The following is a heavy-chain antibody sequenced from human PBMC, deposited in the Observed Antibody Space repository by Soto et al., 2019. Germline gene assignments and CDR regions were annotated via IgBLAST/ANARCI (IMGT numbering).Heavy chain of an antibody. D-gene: IGHD6-19*01. CDR3: ARAGREVADPPPFDY. CDR2: ISAYNGNT. CDR1: GYTFTSYG. V-gene: IGHV1-18*04. J-gene: IGHJ4*02. Sequence: ASVKVSCKASGYTFTSYGISWVRQAPGQGLEWMGWISAYNGNTNYAQKLQGRVTMTTDTSTSTAYMELRSLRSDDTAVYYCARAGREVADPPPFDYWGQGTLVTVSS.